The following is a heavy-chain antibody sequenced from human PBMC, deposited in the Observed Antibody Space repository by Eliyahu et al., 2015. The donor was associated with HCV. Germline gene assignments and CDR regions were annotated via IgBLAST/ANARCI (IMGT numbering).Heavy chain of an antibody. CDR2: ISGGSITI. CDR3: ARALSYRHPMDF. V-gene: IGHV3-48*01. J-gene: IGHJ4*02. Sequence: EVQLVESGGGLVQPGGSLRLSCAASGFMLSTYSMNWVRQAPGKGLQWISYISGGSITIYYADSVKGRFTISRDNAKNSLFLQMNNLRAEDSAVYYCARALSYRHPMDFGGQGXLVTVSS. CDR1: GFMLSTYS. D-gene: IGHD1-14*01.